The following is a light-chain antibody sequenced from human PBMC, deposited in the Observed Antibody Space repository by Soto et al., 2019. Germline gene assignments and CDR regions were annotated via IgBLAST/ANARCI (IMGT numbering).Light chain of an antibody. V-gene: IGKV1-33*01. Sequence: DIQMTQSPSSLFASVGDRVTITCQASQDISNYLNWYQQKPGKAPKLLIYDASNLATGVPSRFSGSGSGTDFTFTISRLQPEDIATYYCQQYDNPPLTFGGGTKVDIK. CDR1: QDISNY. CDR3: QQYDNPPLT. J-gene: IGKJ4*01. CDR2: DAS.